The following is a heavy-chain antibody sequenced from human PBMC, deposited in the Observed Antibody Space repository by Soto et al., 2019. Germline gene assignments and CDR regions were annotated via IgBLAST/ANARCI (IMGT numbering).Heavy chain of an antibody. V-gene: IGHV3-33*01. Sequence: QVQLVESGGGVVQPGRSLRLSCAASGFTFSSYGMHWVRQAPGKGLEWVAVIWYDGSNKYYADSVKGRFTISRDNSKNTLYLQMNSLGAEDTAVYYCGRDRVLGGGQQLVRLTYWGQGTLVTVSS. CDR2: IWYDGSNK. CDR1: GFTFSSYG. J-gene: IGHJ4*02. D-gene: IGHD6-13*01. CDR3: GRDRVLGGGQQLVRLTY.